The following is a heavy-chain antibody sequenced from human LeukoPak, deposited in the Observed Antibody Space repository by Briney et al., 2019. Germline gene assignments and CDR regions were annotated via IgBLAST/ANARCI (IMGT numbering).Heavy chain of an antibody. Sequence: PSETLSLTCTVSGGSISSSSYYWGWIRQPPGKGLEWIGSIYYSGSTYYNPSLESRVTISVDTSKNQFSLKLSSVTAAETAVYYCARRYYAHFDYWGQGTLVTVSS. D-gene: IGHD3-22*01. J-gene: IGHJ4*02. V-gene: IGHV4-39*01. CDR3: ARRYYAHFDY. CDR2: IYYSGST. CDR1: GGSISSSSYY.